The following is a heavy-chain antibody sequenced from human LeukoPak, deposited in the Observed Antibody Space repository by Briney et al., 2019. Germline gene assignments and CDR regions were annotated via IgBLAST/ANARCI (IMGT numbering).Heavy chain of an antibody. V-gene: IGHV1-69*05. Sequence: GSSVKVSCKASGGTFSSYAISWVRQAPGQGLEWMGGIIPIFGTANYAQKFQGRVTITTDESTSTAYMELSSLRSEDTAVYYCARSSYGDYVPTPYNWFDPWGQGTLVTVSS. D-gene: IGHD4-17*01. CDR1: GGTFSSYA. CDR3: ARSSYGDYVPTPYNWFDP. J-gene: IGHJ5*02. CDR2: IIPIFGTA.